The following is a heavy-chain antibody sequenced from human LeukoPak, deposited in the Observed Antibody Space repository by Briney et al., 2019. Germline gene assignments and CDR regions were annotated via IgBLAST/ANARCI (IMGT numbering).Heavy chain of an antibody. CDR1: GGTFISYA. CDR3: ARVAGYYYYSMDV. J-gene: IGHJ6*04. V-gene: IGHV1-69*05. CDR2: IIPIFGTA. Sequence: ASVKVSCKASGGTFISYAISWVRQAPGQGREWMGGIIPIFGTANYAQKFQGRVTITTDESTSTAYMELRSLRSEDTAVYYCARVAGYYYYSMDVWGKGPTVTVSS.